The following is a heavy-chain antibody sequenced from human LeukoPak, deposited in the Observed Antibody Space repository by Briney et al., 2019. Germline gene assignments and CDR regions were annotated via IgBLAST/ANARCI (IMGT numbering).Heavy chain of an antibody. V-gene: IGHV3-30*02. CDR1: GFTFSNYG. D-gene: IGHD3-10*01. Sequence: GGSLRLSCAASGFTFSNYGIHWVRQAPGKGLEWVAFIQYDGSNKYYADSVKGRFTIPRDNSKNTLYLQMNSLRAEDTAVYYCAKDRYYYGSGTYPFDYWGQGTLVTVSS. CDR2: IQYDGSNK. CDR3: AKDRYYYGSGTYPFDY. J-gene: IGHJ4*02.